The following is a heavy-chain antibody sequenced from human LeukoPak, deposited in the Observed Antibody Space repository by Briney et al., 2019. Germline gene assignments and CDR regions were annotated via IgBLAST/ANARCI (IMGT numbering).Heavy chain of an antibody. J-gene: IGHJ5*02. D-gene: IGHD2-15*01. CDR1: GFTFDDYA. V-gene: IGHV3-9*01. CDR2: ISWNSGSI. Sequence: GGSLRLSCAASGFTFDDYAMHWVRQAPGKGLEWVSGISWNSGSIGYADSVKGRFTISRDTAKNSLYPQMNSLRAEDTALYYCAKDSCISGSCYSGSWGQGTLVTVSS. CDR3: AKDSCISGSCYSGS.